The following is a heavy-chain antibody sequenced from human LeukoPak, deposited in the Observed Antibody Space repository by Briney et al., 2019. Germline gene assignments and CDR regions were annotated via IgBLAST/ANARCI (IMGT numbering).Heavy chain of an antibody. D-gene: IGHD6-6*01. Sequence: GGSLRLSCAGSGFTFSSYAMTWVRQAPGKGLEWVSSISSSSSYIYYADSVKGRFTISRDNAKNSLYLQMNSLRAEDTAVYYCARRIAAQGFDYWGQGTLVTVSS. CDR2: ISSSSSYI. CDR1: GFTFSSYA. J-gene: IGHJ4*02. V-gene: IGHV3-21*01. CDR3: ARRIAAQGFDY.